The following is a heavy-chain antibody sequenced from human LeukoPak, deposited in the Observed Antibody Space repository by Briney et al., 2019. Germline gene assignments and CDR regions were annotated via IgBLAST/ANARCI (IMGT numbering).Heavy chain of an antibody. CDR3: GRESSYSFDY. Sequence: SETLSLTCTVSGGSISISSYYWSWIRQPPGKGPEWIGSIYYSGRTYYNPSVKSRVTISVDTSKNQFSLKLSSVTAADTSVYYCGRESSYSFDYGGQGTLVSVSS. CDR1: GGSISISSYY. D-gene: IGHD3-10*01. J-gene: IGHJ4*02. CDR2: IYYSGRT. V-gene: IGHV4-39*07.